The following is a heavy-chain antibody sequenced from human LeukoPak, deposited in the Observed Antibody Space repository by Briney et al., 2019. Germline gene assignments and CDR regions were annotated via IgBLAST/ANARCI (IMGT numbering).Heavy chain of an antibody. Sequence: SETLSLTCTVSGGSISSYYWSWIRQPPGKGLEWIGYIYYSGSTNYNPSLKSRVTISVDTSKNQFSLKLSSVTAADTAVYYCARGLSPETMMVVVNWYFDLWGRGTLVTVSS. J-gene: IGHJ2*01. D-gene: IGHD3-22*01. CDR1: GGSISSYY. V-gene: IGHV4-59*01. CDR2: IYYSGST. CDR3: ARGLSPETMMVVVNWYFDL.